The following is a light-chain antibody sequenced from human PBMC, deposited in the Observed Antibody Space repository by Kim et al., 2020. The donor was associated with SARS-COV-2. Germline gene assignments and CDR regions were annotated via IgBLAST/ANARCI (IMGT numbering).Light chain of an antibody. Sequence: SSELTQDPDVSVALGQTVRITCQGDSLRSYYATWYQQKPGQAPIVVIYGKNNRTSGIPDRFSGSSSGDTASLTITGTQAGDEADYYCNSRGSNDNVLFGGGTQLTVL. CDR3: NSRGSNDNVL. J-gene: IGLJ2*01. CDR2: GKN. V-gene: IGLV3-19*01. CDR1: SLRSYY.